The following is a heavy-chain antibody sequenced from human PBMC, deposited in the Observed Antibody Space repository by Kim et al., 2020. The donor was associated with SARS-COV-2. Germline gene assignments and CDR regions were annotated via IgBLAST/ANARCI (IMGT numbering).Heavy chain of an antibody. CDR2: ICWDDGK. Sequence: SGPTLVNPTQTLTLTCTFSGFSLSTSGVCVPWIRQPPGKALEWLARICWDDGKYYSTSLKTRLTISKDTSKNQVVLTMTNVDPVDTATYYCGSDSPGGHGDCWSLGTLVTVSS. V-gene: IGHV2-70*11. D-gene: IGHD3-16*01. CDR1: GFSLSTSGVC. CDR3: GSDSPGGHGDC. J-gene: IGHJ4*02.